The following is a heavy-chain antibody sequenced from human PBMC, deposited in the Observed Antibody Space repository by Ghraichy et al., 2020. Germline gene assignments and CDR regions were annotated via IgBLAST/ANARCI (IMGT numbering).Heavy chain of an antibody. CDR2: ISYDGSNK. V-gene: IGHV3-30*04. D-gene: IGHD1-26*01. CDR1: GFTFSSYA. CDR3: ARIFGGSYPDY. J-gene: IGHJ4*02. Sequence: GGSLRLSCAASGFTFSSYAMHWVRQAPGKGLEWVAVISYDGSNKYYADSVKGRFTISRDNSKNTLYLQMNSLRAEDTAVYYCARIFGGSYPDYWGQGTLVTVSS.